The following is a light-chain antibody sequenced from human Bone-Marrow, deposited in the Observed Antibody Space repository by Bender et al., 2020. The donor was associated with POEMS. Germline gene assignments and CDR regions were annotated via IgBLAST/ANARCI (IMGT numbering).Light chain of an antibody. V-gene: IGLV2-14*02. Sequence: QSALTQPASVSGSPGQSITISCTGTSSDIGSYNLVSWYQRHPGKAPQVIIYEVTKRPSGVSNRFSGSKSGNTASLTISGLQAEDEAHYYCSSYRSGNTLVFGGGTELTVL. J-gene: IGLJ3*02. CDR3: SSYRSGNTLV. CDR2: EVT. CDR1: SSDIGSYNL.